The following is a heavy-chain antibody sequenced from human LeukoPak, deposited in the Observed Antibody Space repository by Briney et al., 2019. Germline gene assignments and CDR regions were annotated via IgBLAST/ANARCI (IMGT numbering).Heavy chain of an antibody. CDR2: ISTSGTNI. D-gene: IGHD3-16*01. CDR3: ARGHYGLDY. Sequence: GGSLRLSCAASGFIFNNAWMSWVRQAPGRGLEWVSYISTSGTNIYYADSVKGRFTISRDNARNSLFLQMNSLRAEDTAVYYCARGHYGLDYWGQGSLVTVSS. V-gene: IGHV3-11*04. CDR1: GFIFNNAW. J-gene: IGHJ4*02.